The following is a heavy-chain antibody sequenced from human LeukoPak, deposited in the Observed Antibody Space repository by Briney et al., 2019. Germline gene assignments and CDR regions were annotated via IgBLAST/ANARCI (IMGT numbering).Heavy chain of an antibody. D-gene: IGHD6-13*01. CDR3: AREGIAAAGKGGFGY. V-gene: IGHV3-48*03. CDR1: GFTFSSYE. Sequence: PGGSLRLSCAASGFTFSSYEMNWVRQAPGKGLEWVSYISSSGSTIYYADSVKGRFTISRDNAKNSLYLQMNSLRAEDTAVYYCAREGIAAAGKGGFGYRGQGTLVTVSS. J-gene: IGHJ4*02. CDR2: ISSSGSTI.